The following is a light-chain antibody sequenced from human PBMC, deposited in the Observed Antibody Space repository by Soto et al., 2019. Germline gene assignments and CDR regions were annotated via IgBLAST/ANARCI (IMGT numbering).Light chain of an antibody. J-gene: IGLJ2*01. CDR1: SSDVGGYNY. Sequence: QSALTQPPSASGSPGQSVTISCTGTSSDVGGYNYVSWYQHHPGKVPKLMIYYVSKRPSGVPACFSGSKSGNPASLTVSGLQADDEADYYSSSYAGTATVGVVFGGGTKLTVL. CDR3: SSYAGTATVGVV. V-gene: IGLV2-8*01. CDR2: YVS.